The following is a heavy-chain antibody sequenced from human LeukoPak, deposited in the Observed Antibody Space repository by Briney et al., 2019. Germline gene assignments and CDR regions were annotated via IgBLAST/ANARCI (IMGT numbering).Heavy chain of an antibody. CDR3: AGCVTARVVLGC. D-gene: IGHD2-15*01. V-gene: IGHV4-31*02. CDR1: GGSISSGGYY. J-gene: IGHJ4*02. CDR2: IYYSGST. Sequence: SQTLSLTCTVSGGSISSGGYYWSWIRQHPGKGLEWNGYIYYSGSTYYNPSLKSGVAISVDTSKNQYSLKLSSVTAAGTAIYYCAGCVTARVVLGCWGQVALVTV.